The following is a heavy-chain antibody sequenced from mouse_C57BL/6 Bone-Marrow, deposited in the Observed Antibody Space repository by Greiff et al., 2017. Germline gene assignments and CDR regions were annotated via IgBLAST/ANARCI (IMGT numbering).Heavy chain of an antibody. J-gene: IGHJ3*01. CDR3: ARFGDYDDYEVAY. CDR1: GYTFTDYY. CDR2: INPYNGGT. V-gene: IGHV1-19*01. Sequence: EVQLQQSGPVLVKPGASVKMSCKASGYTFTDYYMNWVKQSHGKSLEWIGVINPYNGGTSYNQKFKGKATLTVDKSSSTAYMGLNSLTSEDSAVYYGARFGDYDDYEVAYWGQGTLGTVSA. D-gene: IGHD2-4*01.